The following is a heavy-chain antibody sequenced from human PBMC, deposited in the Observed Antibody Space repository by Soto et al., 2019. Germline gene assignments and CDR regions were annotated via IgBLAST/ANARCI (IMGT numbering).Heavy chain of an antibody. D-gene: IGHD2-8*01. CDR2: IYYSGST. V-gene: IGHV4-31*01. CDR1: GGSISSGGYY. CDR3: ARGVWWYFDY. J-gene: IGHJ4*02. Sequence: QVQLQESGPGLVKPSQTLSLTCTVSGGSISSGGYYWSWIRQHPVKGLVWIGYIYYSGSTYYNPYLKSLVTISVDTSKNQFSLKLSSVTAADTAVYYWARGVWWYFDYWGQGTLVTVSS.